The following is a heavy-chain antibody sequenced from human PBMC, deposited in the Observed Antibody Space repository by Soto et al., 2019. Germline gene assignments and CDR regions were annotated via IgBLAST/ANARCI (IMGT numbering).Heavy chain of an antibody. CDR1: GGTFGSDA. V-gene: IGHV1-69*06. Sequence: SLKVSCKASGGTFGSDATTWVRQAPGQGLEWVGRIIPIFGTTNYAQNLQGRVTISADKSTLTSYMELHSLTSDDTALYYCARDRTDSGYYTNWLDPWGQGTQVTVSS. J-gene: IGHJ5*02. D-gene: IGHD3-22*01. CDR2: IIPIFGTT. CDR3: ARDRTDSGYYTNWLDP.